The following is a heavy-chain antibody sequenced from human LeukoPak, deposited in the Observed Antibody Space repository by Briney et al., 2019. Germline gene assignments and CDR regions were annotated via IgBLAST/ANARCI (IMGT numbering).Heavy chain of an antibody. V-gene: IGHV3-21*06. D-gene: IGHD1-26*01. J-gene: IGHJ6*03. CDR1: VFTFSTYN. CDR2: ITSSGRYT. CDR3: ARDPYNGGYGDSYYYYLDV. Sequence: GGSLTLSGAASVFTFSTYNMNWVRQATGKGLEWVLSITSSGRYTFYADSVKGRFTIYRDNAKNSLYLQINSLRAEDTAIYYCARDPYNGGYGDSYYYYLDVWGNGTTVTTSS.